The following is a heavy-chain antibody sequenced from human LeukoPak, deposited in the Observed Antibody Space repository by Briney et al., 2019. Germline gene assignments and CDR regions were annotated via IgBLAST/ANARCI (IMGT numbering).Heavy chain of an antibody. V-gene: IGHV3-30*03. CDR1: KFTFSHYG. D-gene: IGHD4-11*01. Sequence: PGGSLRLSCTASKFTFSHYGMQWVRQAPGKGLEWVAVISSDGSIKVYADSVKGRFTISRDNSKNTLYLQMNSLRAEDTAVYYCASGSRLHETFDYWGQGTLVTVSS. CDR3: ASGSRLHETFDY. J-gene: IGHJ4*02. CDR2: ISSDGSIK.